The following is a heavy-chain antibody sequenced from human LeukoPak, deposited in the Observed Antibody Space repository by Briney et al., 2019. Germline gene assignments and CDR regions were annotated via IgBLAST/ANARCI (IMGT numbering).Heavy chain of an antibody. CDR2: ISGSSSAI. D-gene: IGHD3-9*01. J-gene: IGHJ4*02. CDR3: ARDTLGKHYDILPAGY. CDR1: GFTFTSYS. Sequence: GGSLRLSCAASGFTFTSYSTNWVRQAPGKGLEWVSYISGSSSAIHYADSVKGRFTISRDNANNSLYLQMNSLRAEDTAVYYCARDTLGKHYDILPAGYWGQGTLVTVSS. V-gene: IGHV3-48*04.